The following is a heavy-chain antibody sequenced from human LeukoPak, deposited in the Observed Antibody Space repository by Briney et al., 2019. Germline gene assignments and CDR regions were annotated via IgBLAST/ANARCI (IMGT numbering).Heavy chain of an antibody. CDR1: GFTFSSYG. V-gene: IGHV3-30*03. CDR3: ARGVYLFDY. D-gene: IGHD2-8*01. CDR2: ISYDGSNK. Sequence: GRSLRLSCAASGFTFSSYGMHWVRQAPGKGLEWVAVISYDGSNKYYADSVKGRFTISRDNSKNTLYLQMNSLRAEDTAVYYCARGVYLFDYWGQGTPVTVSS. J-gene: IGHJ4*02.